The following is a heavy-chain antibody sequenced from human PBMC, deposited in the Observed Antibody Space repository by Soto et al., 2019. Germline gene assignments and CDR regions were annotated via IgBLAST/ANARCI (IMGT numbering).Heavy chain of an antibody. CDR2: IYSGGST. J-gene: IGHJ4*02. V-gene: IGHV3-53*01. Sequence: GGSLRLSCAASGFTVSSNYMSWVRQAPGKGLEWVSVIYSGGSTYYADSVKGRFTISRDNSKNTLYLQMNSLRAEDTAVYYCARAVGIRAYFDYWGQGTLVTVSS. D-gene: IGHD3-3*02. CDR1: GFTVSSNY. CDR3: ARAVGIRAYFDY.